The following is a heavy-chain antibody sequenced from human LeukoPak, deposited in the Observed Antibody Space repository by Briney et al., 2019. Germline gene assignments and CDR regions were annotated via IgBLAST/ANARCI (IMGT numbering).Heavy chain of an antibody. Sequence: GGSLRLSCAASGVTFKNYAMSWVRQAPGKGLEWVSTIGGSGGNTYYADSVKGRFTISRDNSRNTLYLQMNSLRAEDTAVYYCARESREDYYDSSGLRYWGQGTLVTVSS. V-gene: IGHV3-23*01. CDR3: ARESREDYYDSSGLRY. J-gene: IGHJ4*02. D-gene: IGHD3-22*01. CDR2: IGGSGGNT. CDR1: GVTFKNYA.